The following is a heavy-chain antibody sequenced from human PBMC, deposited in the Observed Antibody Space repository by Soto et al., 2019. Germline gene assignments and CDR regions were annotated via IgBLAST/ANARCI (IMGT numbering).Heavy chain of an antibody. J-gene: IGHJ4*02. CDR2: ISYDGSNK. Sequence: QVQLVESGGGVVQPGRSLRLSCAASGFTFSSYAMHWVRQAPGKGLEWVAVISYDGSNKYYADSVKGRFTISRDNSKNTLYLQMNSLRAEDTAVYYCARGEAEEYCTNGVCYYFDYWGQGTLVTVSS. CDR1: GFTFSSYA. V-gene: IGHV3-30-3*01. CDR3: ARGEAEEYCTNGVCYYFDY. D-gene: IGHD2-8*01.